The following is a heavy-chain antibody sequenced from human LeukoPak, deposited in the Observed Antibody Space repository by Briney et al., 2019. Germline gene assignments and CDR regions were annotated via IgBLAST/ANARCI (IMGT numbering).Heavy chain of an antibody. D-gene: IGHD3/OR15-3a*01. CDR3: ATYDFSVDDHYGMDV. V-gene: IGHV1-18*01. CDR1: GYPFNTFG. J-gene: IGHJ6*02. CDR2: INTYNGNA. Sequence: ASVKVSCKTSGYPFNTFGVSWVRQAPGQGLEFMGWINTYNGNAKYVQKFQGRVTMTTDTSSNTAYMELRSLRSDDTAIYYCATYDFSVDDHYGMDVWGQGTTVTVSS.